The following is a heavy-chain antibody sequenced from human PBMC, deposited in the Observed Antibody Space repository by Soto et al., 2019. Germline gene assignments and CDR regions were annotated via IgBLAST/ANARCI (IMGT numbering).Heavy chain of an antibody. Sequence: ASVKVSCKASGYTFTSYGISWVRQAPGQGLEWMGWISAYNGNTNYAQKLQGRVTMTTDTSTSTAYMELRSLRSDDTAVYYCARDYPPVTPHPYGMDVWGQGTTVTVSS. CDR3: ARDYPPVTPHPYGMDV. CDR2: ISAYNGNT. J-gene: IGHJ6*02. V-gene: IGHV1-18*04. CDR1: GYTFTSYG. D-gene: IGHD4-4*01.